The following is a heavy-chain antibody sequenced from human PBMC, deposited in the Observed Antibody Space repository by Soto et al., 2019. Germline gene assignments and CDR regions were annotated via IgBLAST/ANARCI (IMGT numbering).Heavy chain of an antibody. CDR2: IWYDGSNK. CDR3: ARDHHTAMVQDV. CDR1: GFTFSSYG. D-gene: IGHD5-18*01. J-gene: IGHJ6*02. V-gene: IGHV3-33*01. Sequence: LRLSCAASGFTFSSYGMHWVRQAPGKGLEWVAVIWYDGSNKYYTDSVKGRFTISRDNSKSTLYLQMNSLRAEDTAVYYCARDHHTAMVQDVWGQGTTVTVSS.